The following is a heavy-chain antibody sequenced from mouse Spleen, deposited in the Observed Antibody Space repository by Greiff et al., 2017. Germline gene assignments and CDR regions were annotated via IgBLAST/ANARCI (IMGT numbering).Heavy chain of an antibody. V-gene: IGHV1-82*01. CDR1: GYAFSSSW. Sequence: QVQLQQSGPELVKPGASVKISCKASGYAFSSSWMNWVKQRPGKGLEWIGRIYPGDGDTNYNGKFKGKATLTADKSSSTAYMQLSSLTSEDSAVYFCARPNYYDGSYAWFAYWGQGTLVTVSA. CDR3: ARPNYYDGSYAWFAY. J-gene: IGHJ3*01. CDR2: IYPGDGDT. D-gene: IGHD1-1*01.